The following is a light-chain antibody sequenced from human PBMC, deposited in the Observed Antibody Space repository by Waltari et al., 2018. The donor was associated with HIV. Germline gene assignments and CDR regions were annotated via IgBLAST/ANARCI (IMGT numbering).Light chain of an antibody. J-gene: IGLJ3*02. CDR1: ALPKQF. CDR2: KDN. CDR3: QSADTTGTYRV. Sequence: SYELTQAPSVSVSPGQMARITCSGDALPKQFAYWYQQQTGQAPVLVIYKDNERPSGISERFSGSSSGTTVTLTISGVQAEDEADYYCQSADTTGTYRVFGGGTKLTVL. V-gene: IGLV3-25*03.